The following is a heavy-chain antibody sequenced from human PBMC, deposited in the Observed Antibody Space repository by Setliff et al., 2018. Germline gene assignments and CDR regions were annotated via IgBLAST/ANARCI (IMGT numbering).Heavy chain of an antibody. CDR3: AREQWLDPPGYYYMDV. Sequence: PSETLSLTCTVSGGSMGSYYWTWIRQSAGKGLEWIGSISHSGSTYYNPSLKSRVTMSIDTSKNQFSLKLNSVTAADMAVYYCAREQWLDPPGYYYMDVWAKGTTVTVSS. V-gene: IGHV4-4*07. CDR2: ISHSGST. CDR1: GGSMGSYY. D-gene: IGHD6-19*01. J-gene: IGHJ6*03.